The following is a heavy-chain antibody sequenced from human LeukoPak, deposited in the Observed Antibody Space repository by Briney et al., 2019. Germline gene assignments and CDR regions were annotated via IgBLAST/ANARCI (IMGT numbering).Heavy chain of an antibody. J-gene: IGHJ4*02. CDR2: INPNSGGT. Sequence: ASVKVSCKASGYTFSGYYMHWVRQAPGQGLEWMGWINPNSGGTTYAQKFQGRVTMTRDTSISTAYMELSRLRSDDTAVYYCARDGGRDDSSGYPFGYWGQGTLVTVSS. V-gene: IGHV1-2*02. CDR3: ARDGGRDDSSGYPFGY. D-gene: IGHD3-22*01. CDR1: GYTFSGYY.